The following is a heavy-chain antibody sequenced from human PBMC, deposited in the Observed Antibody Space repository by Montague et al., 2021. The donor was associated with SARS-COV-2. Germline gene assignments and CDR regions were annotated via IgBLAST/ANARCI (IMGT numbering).Heavy chain of an antibody. V-gene: IGHV4-39*07. Sequence: SATLSLTCTVSGDSISSGGYFWGWIRQPPGKGLEWIASIHIGGTSYLNPSLKSRVTISIDSSKNQFSLNVTSVTAADTAVYFCARSRDWYLGNWGQGTLATVSS. J-gene: IGHJ4*02. CDR2: IHIGGTS. CDR1: GDSISSGGYF. CDR3: ARSRDWYLGN. D-gene: IGHD3-9*01.